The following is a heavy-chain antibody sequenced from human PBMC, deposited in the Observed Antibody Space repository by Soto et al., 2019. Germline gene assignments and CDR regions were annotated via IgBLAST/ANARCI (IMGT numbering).Heavy chain of an antibody. CDR1: GFTFDDYA. D-gene: IGHD2-2*01. V-gene: IGHV3-9*01. CDR2: ISWNSGSI. J-gene: IGHJ4*02. Sequence: DVQLVESGGGLVQPGRSLRLSCAASGFTFDDYAMHWVRQAPGKGLEWVSGISWNSGSIGYADSVKGRFTISRDNAKNSLYLQMNSLRAEDTASYYCAKGKLGYCISTSCPFDYWGQGTLVTVSS. CDR3: AKGKLGYCISTSCPFDY.